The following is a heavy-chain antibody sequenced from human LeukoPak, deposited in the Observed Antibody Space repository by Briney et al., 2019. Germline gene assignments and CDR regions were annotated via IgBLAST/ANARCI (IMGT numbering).Heavy chain of an antibody. CDR1: GFTVSSNY. CDR2: VKQDGSET. D-gene: IGHD5-18*01. CDR3: ASDPDSTIWPQYFQH. J-gene: IGHJ1*01. V-gene: IGHV3-7*01. Sequence: GGSLRLSCAASGFTVSSNYMSWVRQAPGKGLEWVANVKQDGSETHYVDSVIGRFTISRDNAKNLLYLEMNSLRGEDTAVYYCASDPDSTIWPQYFQHWGQGALVTVSS.